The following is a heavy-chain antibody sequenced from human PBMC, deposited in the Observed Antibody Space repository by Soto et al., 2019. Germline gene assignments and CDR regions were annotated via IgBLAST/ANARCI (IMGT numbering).Heavy chain of an antibody. J-gene: IGHJ3*02. CDR1: GFTFNSYA. CDR3: ARPDSGGDALDI. D-gene: IGHD2-21*01. V-gene: IGHV3-30-3*01. CDR2: ISYDGSNK. Sequence: QVQLVESGGGVVQPGRSLRLSCAASGFTFNSYAMHWVRQAPGKGLEWVAVISYDGSNKYYADSVKGRFTISRDNSKNTLYLQMNSLRAKDTAVYYCARPDSGGDALDIWGQGTMVTVSS.